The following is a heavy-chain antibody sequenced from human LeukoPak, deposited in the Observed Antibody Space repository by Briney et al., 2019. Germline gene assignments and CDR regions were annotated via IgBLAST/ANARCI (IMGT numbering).Heavy chain of an antibody. CDR1: GGSFSGYY. J-gene: IGHJ4*02. CDR3: AREATVVTPLSD. CDR2: INHSGST. D-gene: IGHD4-17*01. V-gene: IGHV4-34*01. Sequence: SETLSLTCAVSGGSFSGYYWTWIRQPPGKGLEWIGEINHSGSTNYNPSLKSRVTISVDTSKNQFSLKLGSVTAADTAVYYCAREATVVTPLSDWGQGTLVTVSS.